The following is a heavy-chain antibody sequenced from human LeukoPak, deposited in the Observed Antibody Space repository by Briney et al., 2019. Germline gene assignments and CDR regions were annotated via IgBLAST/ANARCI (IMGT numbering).Heavy chain of an antibody. CDR2: INPRDGTT. J-gene: IGHJ4*02. Sequence: ASVKVSCKASGYTFIDSYMHWVRQAPGQGLEWMGMINPRDGTTRTLQKFQGRVTMTRDTSTSTLYMGLSSLRSEDTAVYYCARDKPGEVVFDDWGQGTLVTVSA. CDR1: GYTFIDSY. V-gene: IGHV1-46*01. D-gene: IGHD2-21*01. CDR3: ARDKPGEVVFDD.